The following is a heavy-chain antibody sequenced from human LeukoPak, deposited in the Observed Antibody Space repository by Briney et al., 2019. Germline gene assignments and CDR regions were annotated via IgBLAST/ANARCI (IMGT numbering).Heavy chain of an antibody. J-gene: IGHJ3*02. CDR2: IYYSGRT. CDR1: GGSINNDDNY. V-gene: IGHV4-30-4*08. D-gene: IGHD5-24*01. Sequence: TLSLTCTVSGGSINNDDNYWSWIRQPPGKGLEWIGYIYYSGRTYYNTSLKSRVTISVDTSKNQFSLKLSSVTAADTAVYYCASSRGWNAFDIWGQGTMVTVSS. CDR3: ASSRGWNAFDI.